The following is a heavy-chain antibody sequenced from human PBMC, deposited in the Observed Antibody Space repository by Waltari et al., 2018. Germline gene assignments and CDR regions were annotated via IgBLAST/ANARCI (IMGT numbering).Heavy chain of an antibody. D-gene: IGHD3-10*01. V-gene: IGHV1-3*03. Sequence: QVQLVQSGAEVKKPGASVKVSCKASGYTFTSYAMHWVRQAPGQRLEWMGWINAGNGNTKYSQEFQGRVTITRDTSASTAYMELSSLRSEDMAVYYCARGGWFGEYYYFDYWGQGTLVTVSS. CDR2: INAGNGNT. CDR3: ARGGWFGEYYYFDY. J-gene: IGHJ4*02. CDR1: GYTFTSYA.